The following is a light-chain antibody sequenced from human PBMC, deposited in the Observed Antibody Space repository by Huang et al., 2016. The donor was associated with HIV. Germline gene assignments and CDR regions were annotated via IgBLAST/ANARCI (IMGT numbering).Light chain of an antibody. CDR3: QQYNNWPPLT. Sequence: EIVMTQSPATLSVSPGERATLACRASQSVSTNLAWYQQKAGQAPRPLMYGTSTRATSVPARFGGSGSGTEFTLTISSLQSEDFAVYYCQQYNNWPPLTFGGGTRVEIK. CDR1: QSVSTN. CDR2: GTS. J-gene: IGKJ4*01. V-gene: IGKV3-15*01.